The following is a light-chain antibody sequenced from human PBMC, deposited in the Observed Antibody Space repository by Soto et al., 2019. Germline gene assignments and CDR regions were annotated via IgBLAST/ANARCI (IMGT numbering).Light chain of an antibody. J-gene: IGLJ2*01. CDR1: RSNIGAGYD. CDR3: QSYDSSLSGYVV. Sequence: QLVLTQPPSVSGAPGQRVTISCTGSRSNIGAGYDVHWYQQLPGTAPKLLIYVNSNRPSGVPDRFSGSKSGTSASLAITGLQAEDEADYYCQSYDSSLSGYVVFGGGTKLTVL. CDR2: VNS. V-gene: IGLV1-40*01.